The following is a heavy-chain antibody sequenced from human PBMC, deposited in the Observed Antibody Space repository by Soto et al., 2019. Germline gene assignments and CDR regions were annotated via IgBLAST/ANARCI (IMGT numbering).Heavy chain of an antibody. V-gene: IGHV4-59*08. D-gene: IGHD2-2*01. J-gene: IGHJ4*02. CDR1: GGSISSYY. Sequence: SETLSLTCTVSGGSISSYYWSWVRQPPGKGLEWIGYVSYSGSTNYNPSLKSRVTVSIATSRNQLSLKLNSVTAADTAVYYCASQVTYCSTSTCYGYFDYWGQGTLVTVSS. CDR3: ASQVTYCSTSTCYGYFDY. CDR2: VSYSGST.